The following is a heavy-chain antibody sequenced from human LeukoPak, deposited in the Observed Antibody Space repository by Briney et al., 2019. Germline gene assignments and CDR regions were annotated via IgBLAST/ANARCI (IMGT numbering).Heavy chain of an antibody. V-gene: IGHV3-23*01. D-gene: IGHD3-9*01. CDR3: ARGTSTAYFQLYFAS. CDR2: ISGSDVST. Sequence: GGSLRLSCVASGFTFRHYAMSWVCQAPGKGLEWVSSISGSDVSTYYAESVKGRFTISRDNSENTLYLQMNSLRAEDTAVYYCARGTSTAYFQLYFASWGQGTLVTVSS. J-gene: IGHJ4*02. CDR1: GFTFRHYA.